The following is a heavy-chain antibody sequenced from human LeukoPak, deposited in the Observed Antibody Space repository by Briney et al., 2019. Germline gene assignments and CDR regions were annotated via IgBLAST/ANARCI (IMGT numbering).Heavy chain of an antibody. CDR1: GFTFSNYA. CDR2: FSGSGGNT. Sequence: GGSLRLSCAASGFTFSNYAMSWVRQAPGKGLEWVSTFSGSGGNTYYADSVKGRFTISRDNSKNTLYLQMNSLRAEDTAVYYCAKGHYYGSGNFYNYWGQGTLVTVSS. V-gene: IGHV3-23*01. D-gene: IGHD3-10*01. J-gene: IGHJ4*02. CDR3: AKGHYYGSGNFYNY.